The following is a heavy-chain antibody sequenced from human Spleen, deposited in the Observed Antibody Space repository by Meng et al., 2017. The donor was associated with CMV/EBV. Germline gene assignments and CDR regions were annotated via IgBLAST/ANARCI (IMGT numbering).Heavy chain of an antibody. V-gene: IGHV3-21*01. CDR2: ISSSSTYI. CDR3: AKQARTAYNWFDP. Sequence: GESLKISCAASGFTFSNYGMNWVRQAPGKGLEWVSSISSSSTYIYYTDSVKGRFTISRDNAKNSLYLQMNSLRTEDTAVYYCAKQARTAYNWFDPWGQGTLVTVSS. J-gene: IGHJ5*02. D-gene: IGHD5-18*01. CDR1: GFTFSNYG.